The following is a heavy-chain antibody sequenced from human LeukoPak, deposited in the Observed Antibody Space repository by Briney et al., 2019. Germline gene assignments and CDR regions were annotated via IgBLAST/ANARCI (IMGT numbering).Heavy chain of an antibody. D-gene: IGHD2-2*01. Sequence: ASVKVSCKASGGTFSSYAISWVRQAPGQGLEWMGGIIPIFGTANYAQKFQGRVTITADKSTSTAYMELSSLRSDDTAVYYCARGSTTSAVKFDYWGQGTLVTVSS. CDR2: IIPIFGTA. CDR3: ARGSTTSAVKFDY. CDR1: GGTFSSYA. J-gene: IGHJ4*02. V-gene: IGHV1-69*06.